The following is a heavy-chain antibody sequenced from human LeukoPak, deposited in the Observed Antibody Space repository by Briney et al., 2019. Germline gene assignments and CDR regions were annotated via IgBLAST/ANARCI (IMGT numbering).Heavy chain of an antibody. CDR2: ISGSGGST. D-gene: IGHD6-19*01. J-gene: IGHJ4*02. CDR3: ARVVGQWLVYYFDY. Sequence: GGSLRLSCAASGFTFSSYAMSWVRQAPGKGLEWVSAISGSGGSTYYADSVKGRFTISRDNSKNTLYLQMNSLRVEDTAVYYCARVVGQWLVYYFDYWGQGTLVTVSS. V-gene: IGHV3-23*01. CDR1: GFTFSSYA.